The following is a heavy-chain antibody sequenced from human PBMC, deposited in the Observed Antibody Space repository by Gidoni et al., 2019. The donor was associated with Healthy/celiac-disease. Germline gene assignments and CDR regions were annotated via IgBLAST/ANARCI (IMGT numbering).Heavy chain of an antibody. CDR3: ARLTDTAMAYGMDV. Sequence: QLQLQESGPGLVRPSETLSLTCPVSGGSISSSSYYWGWIRQPPGKGLEWIGSIYYSGSTYYNPSLKSRVTISVDTSKNQFSLKLSSVTAADTAVYYCARLTDTAMAYGMDVWGQGTTVTISS. J-gene: IGHJ6*02. CDR1: GGSISSSSYY. CDR2: IYYSGST. V-gene: IGHV4-39*01. D-gene: IGHD5-18*01.